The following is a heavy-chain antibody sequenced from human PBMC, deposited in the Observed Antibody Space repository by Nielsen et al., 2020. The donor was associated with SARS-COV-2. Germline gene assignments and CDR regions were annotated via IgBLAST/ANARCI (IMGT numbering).Heavy chain of an antibody. D-gene: IGHD2-8*01. J-gene: IGHJ4*02. V-gene: IGHV4-39*07. CDR2: MYYTGST. CDR3: ARDSDIVLMVYVPAGLFDY. Sequence: WIRQPPGKGLEWIGSMYYTGSTSYYNPSLKSRVTMSVDTSKNQFSLKLTSVTAADTAVYYCARDSDIVLMVYVPAGLFDYWGQGTLVTVSS.